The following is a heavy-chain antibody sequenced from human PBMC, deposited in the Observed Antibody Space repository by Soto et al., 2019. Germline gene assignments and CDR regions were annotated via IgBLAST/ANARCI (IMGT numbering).Heavy chain of an antibody. CDR2: IKRDGSET. D-gene: IGHD1-20*01. V-gene: IGHV3-7*01. CDR1: TFIFSTYW. J-gene: IGHJ4*02. Sequence: EVQLVESGGGLVQPGGSLRLSCAAPTFIFSTYWMNWVRQAPGKGLEWVANIKRDGSETHYADSVKGRFTISRDNAKNSVYLQMNSLRVEDTAVYYGVGDGNNWNDFDYWGQGTLVTVSS. CDR3: VGDGNNWNDFDY.